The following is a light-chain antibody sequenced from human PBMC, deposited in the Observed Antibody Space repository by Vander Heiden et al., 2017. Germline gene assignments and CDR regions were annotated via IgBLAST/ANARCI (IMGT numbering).Light chain of an antibody. Sequence: SYVLTQPPSVSVAPGQTARSTCGGNNIGSKSVHGYQQKPGQAPVLVVYDDSARPSGIPERFSGSNSGNTATLTISRVEAGDEADYYCQVWDSSSDHVVFGGGTKLTVL. CDR2: DDS. CDR3: QVWDSSSDHVV. J-gene: IGLJ2*01. V-gene: IGLV3-21*02. CDR1: NIGSKS.